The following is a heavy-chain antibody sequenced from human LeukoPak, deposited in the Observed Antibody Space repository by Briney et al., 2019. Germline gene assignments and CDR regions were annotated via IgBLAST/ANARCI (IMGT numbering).Heavy chain of an antibody. V-gene: IGHV4-39*07. D-gene: IGHD5-18*01. CDR1: SGSISVTGID. CDR2: IYYSGST. J-gene: IGHJ4*02. Sequence: PSETLSLTCTVSSGSISVTGIDWGWVRQPPGKGLEWIGSIYYSGSTYSNPSLKSRVTISVDTSKNQFSLKVSSVTAADTAVYYCARSGGYSYGHFDYWGQGNLVTVSS. CDR3: ARSGGYSYGHFDY.